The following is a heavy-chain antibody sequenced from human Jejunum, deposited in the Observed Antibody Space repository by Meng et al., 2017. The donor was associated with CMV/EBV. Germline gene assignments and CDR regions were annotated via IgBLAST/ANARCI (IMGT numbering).Heavy chain of an antibody. Sequence: SGFIFSTFTMHWVRQAPGKGLEWVAVISYDGYNDYYADSVKGRFAVSRDNSKNTLYLQMNSLRIEDTAVYYCARVPRGYTYGPGFDYWGQGTLVTVSS. D-gene: IGHD5-18*01. CDR2: ISYDGYND. J-gene: IGHJ4*02. CDR1: GFIFSTFT. CDR3: ARVPRGYTYGPGFDY. V-gene: IGHV3-30*09.